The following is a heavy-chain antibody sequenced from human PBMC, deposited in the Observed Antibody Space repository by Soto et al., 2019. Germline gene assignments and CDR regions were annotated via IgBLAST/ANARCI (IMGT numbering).Heavy chain of an antibody. CDR1: GYTFTGYY. Sequence: ASVKVSCKASGYTFTGYYMHWVRQAPGQGLEWMGWINPNSGGTNYAQKLQGWVTMTRDTSISTAYMELSRLRSDDTAVYYCARGVGTHYYGMDVWGQGTTVTVSS. CDR2: INPNSGGT. D-gene: IGHD1-1*01. V-gene: IGHV1-2*04. J-gene: IGHJ6*02. CDR3: ARGVGTHYYGMDV.